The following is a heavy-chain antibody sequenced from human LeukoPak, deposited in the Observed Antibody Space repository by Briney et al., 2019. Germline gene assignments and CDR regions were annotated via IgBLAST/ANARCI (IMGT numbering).Heavy chain of an antibody. D-gene: IGHD2-2*01. Sequence: ASVTLSFKAAGYTFTHYGISCVRQAPGQGLEWMGWISAYNGNTNYAQNLQGRVTMTTDTSTTTAYMELRSLRSDDTAVYYCARRDCSSTSCYAPDDYWGQGTLVTVAS. CDR1: GYTFTHYG. CDR3: ARRDCSSTSCYAPDDY. J-gene: IGHJ4*02. CDR2: ISAYNGNT. V-gene: IGHV1-18*04.